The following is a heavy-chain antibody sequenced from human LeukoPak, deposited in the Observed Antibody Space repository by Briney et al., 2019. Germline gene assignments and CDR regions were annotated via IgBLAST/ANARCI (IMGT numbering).Heavy chain of an antibody. Sequence: PGGSLRLSCAASGFTFSSYWMHWVRQAPGKGLVWVSRINSDGSSTSYADSVKGRFTISRDNAKNTLYLQMNSLRAEDTAVYYCVRGYLTMVLAYMDVWGKGTTVTVSS. CDR1: GFTFSSYW. J-gene: IGHJ6*03. V-gene: IGHV3-74*01. CDR2: INSDGSST. CDR3: VRGYLTMVLAYMDV. D-gene: IGHD3-10*01.